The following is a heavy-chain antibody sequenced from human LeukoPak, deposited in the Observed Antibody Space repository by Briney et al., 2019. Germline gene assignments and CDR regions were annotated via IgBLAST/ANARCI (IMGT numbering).Heavy chain of an antibody. Sequence: PGGSLRLSCAGSGFTFSTYWMSWVHQAPGKGLEWVANINQDGGEKHYVDSVKGRFTISRDNAKNSLYLQMNSLRVEDTAVYFCARARIAAPLLDYWGQGTLVTVSS. CDR2: INQDGGEK. CDR3: ARARIAAPLLDY. CDR1: GFTFSTYW. J-gene: IGHJ4*02. V-gene: IGHV3-7*02. D-gene: IGHD6-13*01.